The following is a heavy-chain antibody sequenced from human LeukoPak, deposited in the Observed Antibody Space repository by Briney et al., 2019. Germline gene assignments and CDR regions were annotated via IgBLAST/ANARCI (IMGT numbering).Heavy chain of an antibody. J-gene: IGHJ6*02. CDR2: MNPNSGNT. CDR3: ARGWVVRGVRHYYYGMDV. CDR1: GYTFTSYD. Sequence: ASVKVSGKASGYTFTSYDINWVRQATGQGLEWVGWMNPNSGNTGYAQKFQGRVTMTRNTSISTAYMELSSLRSEDTAVYYCARGWVVRGVRHYYYGMDVWGQGTTVTVSS. D-gene: IGHD3-10*01. V-gene: IGHV1-8*01.